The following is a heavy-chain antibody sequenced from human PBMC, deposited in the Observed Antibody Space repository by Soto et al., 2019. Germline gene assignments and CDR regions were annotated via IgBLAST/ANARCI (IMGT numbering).Heavy chain of an antibody. Sequence: PSETLSLTCAVYGGSFSGYYWSWIRQPPGKGLEWIGEINHSGSTNYNPSLKSRVTISVDTSKNQFSLKLSSVTAADTAVYYCARGQGASPLNWFDPWGQGTLVTVSS. J-gene: IGHJ5*02. CDR1: GGSFSGYY. CDR3: ARGQGASPLNWFDP. V-gene: IGHV4-34*01. CDR2: INHSGST.